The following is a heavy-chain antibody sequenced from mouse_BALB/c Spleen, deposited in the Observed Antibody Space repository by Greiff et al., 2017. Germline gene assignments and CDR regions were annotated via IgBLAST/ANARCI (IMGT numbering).Heavy chain of an antibody. D-gene: IGHD1-1*01. J-gene: IGHJ4*01. CDR2: IYPGDGDT. V-gene: IGHV1-87*01. CDR1: GYTFTSYW. CDR3: ARDYYGSSYGYYYAMDY. Sequence: LQESGAELARPGASVKLSCKASGYTFTSYWMQWVKQRPGQGLEWIGAIYPGDGDTRYTQKFKGKATLTADKSSSTAYMQLSSLASEDSAVYYCARDYYGSSYGYYYAMDYWGQGTSVTVSS.